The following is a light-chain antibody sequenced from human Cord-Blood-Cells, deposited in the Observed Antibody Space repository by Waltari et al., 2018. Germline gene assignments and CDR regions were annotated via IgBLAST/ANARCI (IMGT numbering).Light chain of an antibody. CDR2: KAS. CDR3: QQYNSYSPWT. V-gene: IGKV1-5*03. J-gene: IGKJ1*01. Sequence: DIQMTQSPSTLSASVGDRVTITCRASKSISSWLAWYQQKPGKAPKLLIYKASSLESGVPSRFRGSGSGTEFTLTISSLQPDDFATYYCQQYNSYSPWTFGQGTKVEIK. CDR1: KSISSW.